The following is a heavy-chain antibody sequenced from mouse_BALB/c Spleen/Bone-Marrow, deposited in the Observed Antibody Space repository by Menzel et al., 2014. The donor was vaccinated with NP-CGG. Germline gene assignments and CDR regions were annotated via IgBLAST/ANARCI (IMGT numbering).Heavy chain of an antibody. Sequence: VMLVESGPGLVAPSQSLSITCTVSGFSLTIYGVHWVRQPPGKSLEWLGVIWAGGYTNYNSALMCRLSIIKDNSKSQVFLKRSSVQTDDTGMYYCDRDPPGTLDAMDYWGQGTSVTVSS. CDR3: DRDPPGTLDAMDY. D-gene: IGHD4-1*01. J-gene: IGHJ4*01. CDR2: IWAGGYT. V-gene: IGHV2-9*02. CDR1: GFSLTIYG.